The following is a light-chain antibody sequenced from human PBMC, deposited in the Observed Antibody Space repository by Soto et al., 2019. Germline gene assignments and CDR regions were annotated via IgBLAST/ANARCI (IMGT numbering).Light chain of an antibody. CDR3: SSFTSSNTVL. V-gene: IGLV2-14*01. CDR1: SSDVGGYNY. CDR2: NVS. Sequence: QSALTQPASVSGSPGQSITISCTGTSSDVGGYNYVSWYQQHPGKAPKLIIYNVSNRPSGVSNRFSGSKSGNTASLTIAVLQAEDEGHYYCSSFTSSNTVLFGGGTKLTVL. J-gene: IGLJ2*01.